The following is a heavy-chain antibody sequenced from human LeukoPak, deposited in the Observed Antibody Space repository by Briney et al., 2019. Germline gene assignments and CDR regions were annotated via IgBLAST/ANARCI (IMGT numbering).Heavy chain of an antibody. J-gene: IGHJ6*03. Sequence: SVKVSCKASGGTFSSYAVSWVRQAPGQGLEWMERIIPIFGTANYAQKFQGRVTITTDESTSTAYMELSSLRSEDTAVYYCARSYYGDYYMDVWGKGTTVTVSS. D-gene: IGHD4-17*01. CDR1: GGTFSSYA. CDR3: ARSYYGDYYMDV. V-gene: IGHV1-69*05. CDR2: IIPIFGTA.